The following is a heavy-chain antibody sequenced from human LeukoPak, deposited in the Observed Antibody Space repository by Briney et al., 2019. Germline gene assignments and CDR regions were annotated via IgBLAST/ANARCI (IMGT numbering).Heavy chain of an antibody. CDR1: GFTFSTYW. V-gene: IGHV3-74*01. CDR2: IKSDGST. CDR3: ARAPSEIGGYYPEYFRH. J-gene: IGHJ1*01. Sequence: GGSLTLSCAASGFTFSTYWMHWVRQAPGKGLVWVARIKSDGSTNYQDSVKGRFTISRDNANNTLSLQMNSLRPEDTGVYYCARAPSEIGGYYPEYFRHWGQGTLVTVSS. D-gene: IGHD3-22*01.